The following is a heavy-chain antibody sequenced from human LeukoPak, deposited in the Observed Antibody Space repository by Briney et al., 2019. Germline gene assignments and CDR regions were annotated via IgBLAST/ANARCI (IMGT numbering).Heavy chain of an antibody. CDR2: ISGSGGST. J-gene: IGHJ3*02. D-gene: IGHD6-13*01. CDR3: AKDVRIAAAWVHGNDAFDI. V-gene: IGHV3-23*01. Sequence: PGGSLRLSCEASGFTFKNAWMIWVRQAPGKGLEWVSAISGSGGSTYYADSVKGRFTISRDNSKNTLYLQMNSLRVEDTAVYYCAKDVRIAAAWVHGNDAFDIWGKGQWSPSLQ. CDR1: GFTFKNAW.